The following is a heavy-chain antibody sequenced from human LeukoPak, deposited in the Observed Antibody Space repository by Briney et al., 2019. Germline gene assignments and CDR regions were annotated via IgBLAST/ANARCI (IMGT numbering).Heavy chain of an antibody. CDR3: VLGYDSSGYYYGVYDYYYMDV. V-gene: IGHV1-69*05. CDR1: GGTFSSYA. J-gene: IGHJ6*03. Sequence: EASVKVSCKASGGTFSSYAISWVRQAPGQGLEWMGGIIPIFGTANYAQKFQGRVTITTDESTSTAYIELSSLRSEDTAVYYCVLGYDSSGYYYGVYDYYYMDVWGKGTTVTVSS. CDR2: IIPIFGTA. D-gene: IGHD3-22*01.